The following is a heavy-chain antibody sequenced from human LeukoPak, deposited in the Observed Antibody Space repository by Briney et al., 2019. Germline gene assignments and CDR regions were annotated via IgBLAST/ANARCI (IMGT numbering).Heavy chain of an antibody. V-gene: IGHV4-59*08. CDR1: GGSISTYY. Sequence: SETLSLTCTVSGGSISTYYWSWLRQPPGKGLEWIGYIYDSGRTNYNPWRTNYNPSLKSRVTISVDTSKNQFSLKLGSVTAADTAVYYCARQPRLLYGMDVWGQGTTVTVSS. CDR3: ARQPRLLYGMDV. CDR2: IYDSGRTNYNPWRT. J-gene: IGHJ6*02.